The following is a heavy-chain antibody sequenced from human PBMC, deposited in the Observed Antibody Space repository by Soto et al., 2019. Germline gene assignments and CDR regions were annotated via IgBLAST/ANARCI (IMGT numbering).Heavy chain of an antibody. CDR3: ASFPSTYYDFWSGYYRDLRDGMDV. J-gene: IGHJ6*02. CDR1: GFTFSDYC. V-gene: IGHV3-11*01. CDR2: ISSSGSTI. Sequence: KAGGSLRLSCAASGFTFSDYCMSWIRQAPGEGLEWVSYISSSGSTIYYADSVKGRFTISRDNAKNSLYLQMNSLRAEDTAVYYCASFPSTYYDFWSGYYRDLRDGMDVWGQGTTVTVSS. D-gene: IGHD3-3*01.